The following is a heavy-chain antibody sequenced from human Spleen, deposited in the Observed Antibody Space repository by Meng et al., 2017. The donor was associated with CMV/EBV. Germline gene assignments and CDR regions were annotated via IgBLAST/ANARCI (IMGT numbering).Heavy chain of an antibody. V-gene: IGHV3-30*04. Sequence: GESLKISCAASGFTFSSYAMHWVRQAPGKGLEWVAVISYDGSNKYYADPVKGRFTISRDNSKNTLYLQMNSLRAEDTAIYYCAKRPGQWLDLPFDYWGQGTLVTVSS. D-gene: IGHD6-19*01. J-gene: IGHJ4*02. CDR1: GFTFSSYA. CDR2: ISYDGSNK. CDR3: AKRPGQWLDLPFDY.